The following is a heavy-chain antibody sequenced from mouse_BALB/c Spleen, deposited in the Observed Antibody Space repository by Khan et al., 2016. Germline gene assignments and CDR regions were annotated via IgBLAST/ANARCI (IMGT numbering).Heavy chain of an antibody. CDR1: GFAFSSYD. CDR2: ISSGGGST. V-gene: IGHV5-12-1*01. D-gene: IGHD2-1*01. Sequence: EVELVESGGGLVKPGGSLKLSCAASGFAFSSYDMSWVRQTPEKRLEWVAYISSGGGSTYYPDTVKGRFTITRDNAKNTLYLQMSSLKSEDTAMYYCARGNYGNYHWYFDVWGAGTTVTGSS. J-gene: IGHJ1*01. CDR3: ARGNYGNYHWYFDV.